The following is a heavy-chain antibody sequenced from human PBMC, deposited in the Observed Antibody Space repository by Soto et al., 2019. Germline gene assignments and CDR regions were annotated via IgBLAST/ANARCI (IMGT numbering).Heavy chain of an antibody. D-gene: IGHD2-2*02. CDR1: GGTFSSYA. V-gene: IGHV1-69*06. CDR2: IIPIFGTA. Sequence: ASVKVSCKASGGTFSSYAISWVRQAPGQGLEWMGGIIPIFGTANYAQKFQGRVTITADKSTSTAYMELSSLRSEDTAVYYCARGSLLGASYCSSTSCYTSYYYGMDVWGQGTTVTVSS. CDR3: ARGSLLGASYCSSTSCYTSYYYGMDV. J-gene: IGHJ6*02.